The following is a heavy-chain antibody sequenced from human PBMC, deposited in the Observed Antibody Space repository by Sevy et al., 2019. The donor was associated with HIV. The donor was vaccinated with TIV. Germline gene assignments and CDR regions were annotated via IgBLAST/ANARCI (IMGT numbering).Heavy chain of an antibody. Sequence: GGSLRLSCAASGFTFSSYGMHWVRQAPGKGLEWVAFIRYDGNNKYYTGSVKGRFTNSRDNSKNTLYLQMNSLRAEDTAVYYCAKGREQGYYYGMDVWGQGTTVTVSS. CDR2: IRYDGNNK. CDR3: AKGREQGYYYGMDV. V-gene: IGHV3-30*02. J-gene: IGHJ6*02. CDR1: GFTFSSYG. D-gene: IGHD1-26*01.